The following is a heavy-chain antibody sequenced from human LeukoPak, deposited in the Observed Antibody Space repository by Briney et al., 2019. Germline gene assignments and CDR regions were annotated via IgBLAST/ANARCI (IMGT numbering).Heavy chain of an antibody. CDR1: GGSLSSYY. D-gene: IGHD3-16*02. CDR3: AGGSYRQGYFDY. J-gene: IGHJ4*02. CDR2: IYYSGST. V-gene: IGHV4-59*08. Sequence: PSETLSLTCTVSGGSLSSYYWSWIRQPPGKGLEWIGYIYYSGSTNYNPSLKSRVTISVDTSKNQFSLKLSSVTAADTAVYYCAGGSYRQGYFDYWGQGTLVTVSS.